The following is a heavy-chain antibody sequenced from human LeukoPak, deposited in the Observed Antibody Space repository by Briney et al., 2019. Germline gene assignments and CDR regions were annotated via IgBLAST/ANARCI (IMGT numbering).Heavy chain of an antibody. CDR3: AREGGYFGSGSFFDS. Sequence: GASVKVSCKASGYSFNNYDINWVRQVAGQGLEWVGWMQPNSGNTGLALRFQGRITITRDMSISTVYLELSSLTSEDTAVYYCAREGGYFGSGSFFDSWGQGTLVTASS. CDR2: MQPNSGNT. V-gene: IGHV1-8*03. J-gene: IGHJ4*02. D-gene: IGHD3-10*01. CDR1: GYSFNNYD.